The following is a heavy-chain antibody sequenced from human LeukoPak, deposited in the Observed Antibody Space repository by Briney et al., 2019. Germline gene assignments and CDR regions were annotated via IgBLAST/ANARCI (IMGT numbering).Heavy chain of an antibody. J-gene: IGHJ6*03. CDR2: ISYDGSNK. Sequence: PGGSLRLSCAASGFTFSSYGMHWVRQAPGKGLEWVAVISYDGSNKYYADSVKGRFTISRDNSKNTLYLQMNSLRAEDTAVYYCAKVRDYSSGSLPYYYYYMDVWGKGTTVTVSS. CDR1: GFTFSSYG. V-gene: IGHV3-30*18. CDR3: AKVRDYSSGSLPYYYYYMDV. D-gene: IGHD6-19*01.